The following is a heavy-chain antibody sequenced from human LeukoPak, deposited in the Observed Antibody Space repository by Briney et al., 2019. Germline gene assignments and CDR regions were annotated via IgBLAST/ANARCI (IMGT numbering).Heavy chain of an antibody. V-gene: IGHV4-34*01. CDR3: ARLLLAAAGFDY. D-gene: IGHD6-13*01. J-gene: IGHJ4*02. Sequence: SETLSLTCAVYGGSFSGYYWSWIRQPPGKGLEWIGEINHSGSTNYNPSLKSRVTISVDTSKNQFSLKLSSVTAADTAVYYCARLLLAAAGFDYWGQGTLVTVSS. CDR1: GGSFSGYY. CDR2: INHSGST.